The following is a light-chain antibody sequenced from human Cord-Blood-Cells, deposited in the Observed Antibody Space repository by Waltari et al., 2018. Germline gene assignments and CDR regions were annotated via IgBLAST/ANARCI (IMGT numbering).Light chain of an antibody. CDR2: AAP. CDR3: QQSYSTPRT. Sequence: DSQMTPSPSSLSASVGDRVPITCRASQRISSYLNWYQQKPGKAPKLRIYAAPGLQSGVPSRFSGSGSGTDFTLTISSLQPEDFATYYCQQSYSTPRTFGQGTKLEIK. J-gene: IGKJ2*01. CDR1: QRISSY. V-gene: IGKV1-39*01.